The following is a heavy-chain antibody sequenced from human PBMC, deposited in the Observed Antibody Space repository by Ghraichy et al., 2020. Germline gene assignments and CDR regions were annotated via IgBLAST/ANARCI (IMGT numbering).Heavy chain of an antibody. CDR1: GDSIITSDYY. Sequence: SETLSLTCTVSGDSIITSDYYWGWIRQPPGKGLEWIGSVYYGGSTHYNPSLKSRVTISVDTSKNQFSLRLSSVTAADTSVYSCARQRIRPLFDFWGQGTLDSGSS. CDR3: ARQRIRPLFDF. D-gene: IGHD2-15*01. CDR2: VYYGGST. V-gene: IGHV4-39*01. J-gene: IGHJ4*02.